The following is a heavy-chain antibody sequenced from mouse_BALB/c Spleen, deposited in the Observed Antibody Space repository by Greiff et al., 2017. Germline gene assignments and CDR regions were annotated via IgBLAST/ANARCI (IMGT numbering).Heavy chain of an antibody. V-gene: IGHV5-9-1*01. D-gene: IGHD2-4*01. Sequence: DVMLVESGGGLVKPGGSLKLSCAASGFTFSSYAMSWVRQTPEKRLEWVATISSGGSYTYYPDSVKGRFTISRDNAKNTLYLQMSSLRSEDTAMYYCARRYDYDSYYAMDYWGQGTSVTVSA. J-gene: IGHJ4*01. CDR2: ISSGGSYT. CDR3: ARRYDYDSYYAMDY. CDR1: GFTFSSYA.